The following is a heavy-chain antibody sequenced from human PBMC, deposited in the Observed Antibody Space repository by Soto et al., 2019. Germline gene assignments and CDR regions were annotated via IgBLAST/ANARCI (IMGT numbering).Heavy chain of an antibody. CDR1: GGSISSGGYS. Sequence: SETLSLTCAVSGGSISSGGYSWSWIRQPPGKGLEWIGYIYYSGSTNYNPSLKSRVTISVDTSKNQFSLKLSSVTAADTAVYYCARLLLTIFGVVIGNDYYYGMDVWGQGTTVTVSS. V-gene: IGHV4-61*08. CDR2: IYYSGST. J-gene: IGHJ6*02. CDR3: ARLLLTIFGVVIGNDYYYGMDV. D-gene: IGHD3-3*01.